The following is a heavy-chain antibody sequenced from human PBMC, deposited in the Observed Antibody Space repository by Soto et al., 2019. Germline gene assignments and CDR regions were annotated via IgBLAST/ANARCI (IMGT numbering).Heavy chain of an antibody. V-gene: IGHV3-30-3*01. D-gene: IGHD6-19*01. CDR2: VSYDGSYI. Sequence: QVQVVESGGGVVQPGRSLRLSCAVSGITFSSYALHWVRRVPGKGLEWVAIVSYDGSYISYTDSVRGRFTISRDNSKNTLYLQMNSLRPEDTAVYYCARDRYSSGWGDAFDIWGQGTMVTVSS. CDR1: GITFSSYA. CDR3: ARDRYSSGWGDAFDI. J-gene: IGHJ3*02.